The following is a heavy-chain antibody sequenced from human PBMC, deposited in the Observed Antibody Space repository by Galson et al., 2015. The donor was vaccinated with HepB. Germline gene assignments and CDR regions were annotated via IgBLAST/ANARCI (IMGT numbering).Heavy chain of an antibody. CDR2: IRGSGGST. Sequence: LRLSCAASGFTFSTYAMSWVRQAPAKGLEWVSTIRGSGGSTNYSPSLQSRVTISVDTSKNQFSLKMTSVSAADAAVYYCARNLDDSSRGYPSYYYYMDVWGKGATVTVSS. CDR1: GFTFSTYA. D-gene: IGHD3-3*01. J-gene: IGHJ6*03. V-gene: IGHV3-23*02. CDR3: ARNLDDSSRGYPSYYYYMDV.